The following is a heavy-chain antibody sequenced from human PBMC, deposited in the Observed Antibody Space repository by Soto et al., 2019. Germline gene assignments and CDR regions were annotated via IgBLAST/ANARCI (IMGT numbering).Heavy chain of an antibody. V-gene: IGHV3-66*01. CDR2: IYSAGSA. J-gene: IGHJ4*02. Sequence: GGSLRLSCAASGFTVSSYHMSWVRQAPGKGLEWVSIIYSAGSADFADSVKGRFTISRDNSKNTLYLQMSSLRAEDTAVYYWARAHSSSYHSFDYWGQGTLVTVSS. CDR1: GFTVSSYH. CDR3: ARAHSSSYHSFDY. D-gene: IGHD6-13*01.